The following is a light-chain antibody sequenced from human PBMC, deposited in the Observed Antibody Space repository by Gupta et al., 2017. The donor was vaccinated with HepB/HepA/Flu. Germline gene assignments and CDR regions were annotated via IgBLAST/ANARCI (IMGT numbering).Light chain of an antibody. CDR1: QSFSSNY. V-gene: IGKV3-20*01. CDR3: QHESYSPWP. Sequence: EVVLTQSPGTLSLSPGEGATLSCRASQSFSSNYLAWYQQKPGQAPRLIVYGGSLTATGVPYRFVGSGSGTNFTLTISRREPEDFGVYYCQHESYSPWPFGQGTKVEI. J-gene: IGKJ1*01. CDR2: GGS.